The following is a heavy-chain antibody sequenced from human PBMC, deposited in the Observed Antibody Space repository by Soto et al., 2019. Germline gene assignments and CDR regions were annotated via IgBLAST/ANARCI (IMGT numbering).Heavy chain of an antibody. Sequence: DVQLVESGGGLIQPGESLRLSCAAFGFTISGKKYVAWVRQAPGKGLEWVSALYDLDGSFYAASVKGRFTTSSDSSKTTVYLQMNDLRPDXXXVYYCATWHEREHAXDVWGQGTTVTVSS. V-gene: IGHV3-53*01. J-gene: IGHJ3*01. CDR2: LYDLDGS. CDR3: ATWHEREHAXDV. CDR1: GFTISGKKY. D-gene: IGHD1-1*01.